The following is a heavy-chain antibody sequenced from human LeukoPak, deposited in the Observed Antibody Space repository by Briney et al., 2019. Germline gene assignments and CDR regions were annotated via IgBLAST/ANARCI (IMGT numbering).Heavy chain of an antibody. CDR2: IKQDGSEK. CDR3: ARAPHSSSWTFDY. J-gene: IGHJ4*02. Sequence: PGGSLRLSCAASGFTFSSYWMSWVRQAPGKGLEWVANIKQDGSEKYYVDSVKGRFTISRDNAKNSLYLQMNSLRAEDTAVYYCARAPHSSSWTFDYWGQGTLVTVSS. D-gene: IGHD6-13*01. CDR1: GFTFSSYW. V-gene: IGHV3-7*04.